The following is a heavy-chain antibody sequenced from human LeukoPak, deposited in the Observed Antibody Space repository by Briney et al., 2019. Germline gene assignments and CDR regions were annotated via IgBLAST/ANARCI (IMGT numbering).Heavy chain of an antibody. J-gene: IGHJ4*02. CDR3: AREDSSGYDY. V-gene: IGHV1-46*01. Sequence: GASVKVSCKASGYTFTSYYMHWVRQAPGRGLEWMGIINPSGGSTSYAQNFQGRVTMTRDTSISTAYMEVSRLRSDDTAVYYCAREDSSGYDYWGQGTLVTVSS. CDR1: GYTFTSYY. D-gene: IGHD3-22*01. CDR2: INPSGGST.